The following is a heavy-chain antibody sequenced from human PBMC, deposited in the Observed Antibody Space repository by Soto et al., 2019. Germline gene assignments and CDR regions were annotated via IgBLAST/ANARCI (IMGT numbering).Heavy chain of an antibody. CDR1: GYTFTSYD. Sequence: ASVKVSCTASGYTFTSYDINWVRQATGQGLEWMGWMNPNSGNTGYAQKFQGRVTMTRNTSISTAYMELSSLRSEDTAVYYCARVAYGDYSDAFDIWGQGTMVTVSS. J-gene: IGHJ3*02. V-gene: IGHV1-8*01. D-gene: IGHD4-17*01. CDR2: MNPNSGNT. CDR3: ARVAYGDYSDAFDI.